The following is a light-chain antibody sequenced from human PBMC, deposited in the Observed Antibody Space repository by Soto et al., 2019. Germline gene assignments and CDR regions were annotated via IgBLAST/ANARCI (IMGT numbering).Light chain of an antibody. CDR2: KGS. CDR3: TSPTPGSLYV. J-gene: IGLJ1*01. V-gene: IGLV2-14*01. CDR1: SSDVGAYNY. Sequence: QSALTQPASVSGSPGQSITISCTGTSSDVGAYNYVSWYQQYPGRVPKLLIYKGSNLPSGISKRFSGSKSGNTASLNISGLQAADEADYFCTSPTPGSLYVFASGTKLTVL.